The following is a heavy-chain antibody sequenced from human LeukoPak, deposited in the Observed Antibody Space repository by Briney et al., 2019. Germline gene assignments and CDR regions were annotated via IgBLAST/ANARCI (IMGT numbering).Heavy chain of an antibody. CDR1: GFTFRSYG. J-gene: IGHJ4*02. CDR3: ARDDCGGDCYLVH. Sequence: GSPLRLSCAASGFTFRSYGMHWVRQAPGKGLEWVAGIWYDGSSQDYADSVKGRYTISRDNSKNTLFLQMNSLRAEDTAIYYCARDDCGGDCYLVHWGQGTLVTVSS. D-gene: IGHD2-21*02. CDR2: IWYDGSSQ. V-gene: IGHV3-33*01.